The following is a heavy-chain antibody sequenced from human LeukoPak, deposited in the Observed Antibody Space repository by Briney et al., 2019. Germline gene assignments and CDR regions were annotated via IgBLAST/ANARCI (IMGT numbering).Heavy chain of an antibody. V-gene: IGHV1-8*03. CDR3: ARGGPGSSLDY. Sequence: ASVKVSCKASGYSFTSFGISWLRQATGQGLEWMGWMNPNSGNTGYAQKFQGRVTITRNTSISTAYMELSSLRSEDTAVYYCARGGPGSSLDYWGQGTLVTVSS. D-gene: IGHD2-2*01. CDR2: MNPNSGNT. CDR1: GYSFTSFG. J-gene: IGHJ4*02.